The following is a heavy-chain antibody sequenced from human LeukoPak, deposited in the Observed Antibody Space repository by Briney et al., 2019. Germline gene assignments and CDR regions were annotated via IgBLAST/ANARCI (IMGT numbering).Heavy chain of an antibody. CDR3: ASSPPALAYSSSSLSY. D-gene: IGHD6-13*01. J-gene: IGHJ4*02. CDR2: INYSGST. V-gene: IGHV4-59*01. CDR1: GGSISNYY. Sequence: PSETLSLTCTVSGGSISNYYWSWIRQPPGKGLEWIGYINYSGSTNYNPSLKSRVTISVDTSKNQFSLKLSSVTAADTAMYYCASSPPALAYSSSSLSYWGQGTLVTVSS.